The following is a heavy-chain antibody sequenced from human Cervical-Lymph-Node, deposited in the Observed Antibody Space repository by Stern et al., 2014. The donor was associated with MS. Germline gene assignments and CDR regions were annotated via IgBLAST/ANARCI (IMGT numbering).Heavy chain of an antibody. CDR2: ISAYNGNT. CDR1: GYTFTSYG. Sequence: QLVQSGAEVKKPGASVKVSCKASGYTFTSYGISWVRQPPGQGLAWMGGISAYNGNTNYAQKLQGRVTMTTDTSTSTAYMELRSLRSDDTAVYYCASRAMNWGSLSYWGQGTLVTVSS. CDR3: ASRAMNWGSLSY. V-gene: IGHV1-18*01. D-gene: IGHD7-27*01. J-gene: IGHJ4*02.